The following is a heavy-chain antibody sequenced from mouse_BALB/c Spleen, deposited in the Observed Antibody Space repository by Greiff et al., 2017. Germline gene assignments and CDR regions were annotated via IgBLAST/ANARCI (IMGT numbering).Heavy chain of an antibody. J-gene: IGHJ4*01. CDR2: ILPGSGST. V-gene: IGHV1-9*01. D-gene: IGHD2-1*01. Sequence: QVQLQQSGAELMKPGASVKISCKATGYTFSSYWIEWVKQRPGHGLEWIGEILPGSGSTNYNEKFKGKATFTADTSSNTAYMQLSSLTSEDSAVYYCARGGIYYGNLYAMDYWGQGTSVTVSS. CDR1: GYTFSSYW. CDR3: ARGGIYYGNLYAMDY.